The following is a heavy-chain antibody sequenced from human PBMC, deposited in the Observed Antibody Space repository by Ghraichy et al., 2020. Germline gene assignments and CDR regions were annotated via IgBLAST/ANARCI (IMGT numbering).Heavy chain of an antibody. V-gene: IGHV5-51*01. J-gene: IGHJ3*02. CDR1: GYSFTSYW. CDR3: ARPRPQTYYYDSSGSPGAFDI. D-gene: IGHD3-22*01. CDR2: IYPGDSDT. Sequence: GESLNISCKGSGYSFTSYWIGWVRQMPGKGLEWMGIIYPGDSDTRYSPSFQGQVTISADKSISTAYLQWSSLKASDTAMYYYARPRPQTYYYDSSGSPGAFDIWGQGTMVTVSS.